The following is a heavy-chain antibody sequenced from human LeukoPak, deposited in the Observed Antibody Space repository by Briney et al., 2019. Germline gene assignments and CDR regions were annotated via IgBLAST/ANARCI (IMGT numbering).Heavy chain of an antibody. V-gene: IGHV3-23*01. Sequence: PGGSLRLSCAASGFTFSSYAMSWVRQAPEKGLEWVSAISGSGGSTYYADSVKGRFTISRDNSKNTLYLQMNSLRAEDTAVYYCAEGYCSGGSCYALFDYWGQGTLVTVSS. CDR3: AEGYCSGGSCYALFDY. CDR2: ISGSGGST. D-gene: IGHD2-15*01. CDR1: GFTFSSYA. J-gene: IGHJ4*02.